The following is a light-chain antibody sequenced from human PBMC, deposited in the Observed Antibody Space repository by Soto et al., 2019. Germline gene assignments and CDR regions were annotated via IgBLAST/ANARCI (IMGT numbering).Light chain of an antibody. Sequence: DIQMTQSPYTLSAFVGDRVNITCRASQSVSSSLAWYQQKPGKAPKLLIYAASTLESGVSSRFSGSGFGTEFTLTISSLQPDDFATYYCQQYESFSPYTFGQGTNVEIK. CDR1: QSVSSS. V-gene: IGKV1-5*01. J-gene: IGKJ2*01. CDR3: QQYESFSPYT. CDR2: AAS.